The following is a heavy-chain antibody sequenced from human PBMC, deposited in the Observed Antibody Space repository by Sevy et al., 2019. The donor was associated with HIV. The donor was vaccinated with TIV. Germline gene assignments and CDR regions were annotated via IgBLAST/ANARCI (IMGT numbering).Heavy chain of an antibody. D-gene: IGHD3-22*01. CDR3: SRGLYYYDMRGHQEPGDY. CDR2: INRDGSGT. V-gene: IGHV3-74*01. J-gene: IGHJ4*02. CDR1: GITLTPYW. Sequence: GGSLRLSCAASGITLTPYWMHWVRQVPGKGLVWVSRINRDGSGTSYAESVKGRFTISRDNGKNTVYLQMKSLRVEDTAVYFCSRGLYYYDMRGHQEPGDYWGQGVLVTVSS.